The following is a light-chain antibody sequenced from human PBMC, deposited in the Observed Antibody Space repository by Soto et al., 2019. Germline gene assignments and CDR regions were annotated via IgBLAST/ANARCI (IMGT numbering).Light chain of an antibody. CDR2: GAS. CDR1: QSIRNW. CDR3: QQYGSIPWT. Sequence: DIQITQSPSTLSAAVGDRFTITCVARQSIRNWLAWYQDKPGKAPKLLIYGASSLESGIPDRFSGSGSGTDFTLTISRLEPEDFAVYYCQQYGSIPWTFGPGTKVDIK. V-gene: IGKV1-5*01. J-gene: IGKJ1*01.